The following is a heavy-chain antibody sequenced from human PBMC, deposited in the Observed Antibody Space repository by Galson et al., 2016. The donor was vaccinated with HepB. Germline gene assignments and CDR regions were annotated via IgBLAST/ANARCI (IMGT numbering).Heavy chain of an antibody. CDR2: IIPMFGRA. J-gene: IGHJ1*01. V-gene: IGHV1-69*13. D-gene: IGHD6-13*01. Sequence: SVKFSFKASGGSFSDSGISWVRKAPGQGLEWMGGIIPMFGRANYAQKFQGRVNVMADESTNTAHMDLSSLTSEDPAVYYCAISMAAAGPIEHWGQGTLVTVS. CDR3: AISMAAAGPIEH. CDR1: GGSFSDSG.